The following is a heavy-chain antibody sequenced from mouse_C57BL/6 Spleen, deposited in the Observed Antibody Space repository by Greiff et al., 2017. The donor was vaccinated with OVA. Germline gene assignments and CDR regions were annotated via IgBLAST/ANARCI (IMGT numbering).Heavy chain of an antibody. CDR3: ARDRTTAGGYYFDY. J-gene: IGHJ2*01. CDR1: GFTFSDYY. V-gene: IGHV5-16*01. D-gene: IGHD1-2*01. CDR2: INYDGSST. Sequence: EVKLVESEGGLVQPGSSMKLSCTASGFTFSDYYMAWVRQVPEKGLEWVANINYDGSSTYYLDSLKSRFIISRDNAKNILYLQMSSLKSEDTATYYCARDRTTAGGYYFDYWGQGTTLTVSS.